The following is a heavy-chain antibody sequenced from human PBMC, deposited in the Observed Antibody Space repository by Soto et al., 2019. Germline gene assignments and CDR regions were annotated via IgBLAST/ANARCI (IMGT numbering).Heavy chain of an antibody. CDR2: ILPIFGTA. V-gene: IGHV1-69*13. CDR3: ARDPPTYCYDSSVQYGIDA. Sequence: SGKFSSKASGGTFTSYAISWVRQAPGQGSEWMGGILPIFGTANDAQKFQGRVTITADESTSTAYMELSSLRSEDTAVYYCARDPPTYCYDSSVQYGIDAWGEGTTVTVSS. CDR1: GGTFTSYA. D-gene: IGHD3-22*01. J-gene: IGHJ6*04.